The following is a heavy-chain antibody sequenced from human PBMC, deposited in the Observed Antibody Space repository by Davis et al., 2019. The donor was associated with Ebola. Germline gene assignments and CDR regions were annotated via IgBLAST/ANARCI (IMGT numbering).Heavy chain of an antibody. CDR1: GFTFSSYW. CDR2: INSDGSST. D-gene: IGHD6-19*01. V-gene: IGHV3-74*01. CDR3: ARGGSGWYYYYYGMAV. J-gene: IGHJ6*02. Sequence: GESLKISCAASGFTFSSYWMHWVRQAPGKGLVWVSCINSDGSSTSYADSVKGRFTISRDNAKNTLYLQMNSLRAEDTAVYYCARGGSGWYYYYYGMAVWGQGTTVTVSS.